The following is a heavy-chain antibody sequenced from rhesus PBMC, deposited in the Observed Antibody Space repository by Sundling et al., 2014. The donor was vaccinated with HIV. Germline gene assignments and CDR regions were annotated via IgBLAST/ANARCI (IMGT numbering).Heavy chain of an antibody. CDR1: GFSFDSYA. D-gene: IGHD2-21*01. Sequence: EVQLVESGGGLVQPGGSLRLSCAASGFSFDSYAMSWVRQAPGKGLEWVSRISWNSVTIYYADSVKGRFTISRDNAKNSLFLQMDRLRAEDTAVYYCARDGWGSSYFDYWGQGVLVAVSS. CDR2: ISWNSVTI. CDR3: ARDGWGSSYFDY. J-gene: IGHJ4*01. V-gene: IGHV3-134*01.